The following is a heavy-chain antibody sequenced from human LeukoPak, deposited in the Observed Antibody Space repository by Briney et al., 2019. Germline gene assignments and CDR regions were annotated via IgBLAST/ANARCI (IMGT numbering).Heavy chain of an antibody. J-gene: IGHJ4*02. Sequence: ASVKVSCKASGYTFTGYYMHWVRQAPGQGLEWMGWINPNSGGTNYAQKFQGRVTMTRDTSISTAYMELSRLRSDDTAVYYCARGYSSSWDVSAEFDYWGQGTLVTVSS. CDR3: ARGYSSSWDVSAEFDY. CDR2: INPNSGGT. V-gene: IGHV1-2*02. CDR1: GYTFTGYY. D-gene: IGHD6-13*01.